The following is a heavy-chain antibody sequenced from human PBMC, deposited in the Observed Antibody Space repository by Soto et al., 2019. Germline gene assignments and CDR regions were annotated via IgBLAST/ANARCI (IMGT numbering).Heavy chain of an antibody. J-gene: IGHJ6*02. CDR3: ARGSGRYVYGSGTGSSGMDV. CDR1: GGSMNNNF. Sequence: QVRLQESGPGLVKPSGTLSLTCTVSGGSMNNNFWTWIRQTPGKGLEWIGYISYTGSTNSNPSPQSRLTMSLDKNKNQFSMNLRSVTASDTAIYFCARGSGRYVYGSGTGSSGMDVWGQGTTVTASS. V-gene: IGHV4-59*01. CDR2: ISYTGST. D-gene: IGHD3-10*01.